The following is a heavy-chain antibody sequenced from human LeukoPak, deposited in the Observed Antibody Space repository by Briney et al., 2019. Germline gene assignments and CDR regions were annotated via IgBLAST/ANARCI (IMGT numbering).Heavy chain of an antibody. Sequence: ASVKVSCKASGYTFTSYGISWVRQAPGQGLEWMGWISAYNGNTNYAQKLQGRVTMTTDTSTSTAYMELRSLRSDDTAVCYCARYSSGWPAVDYWGQGTLVTVSS. J-gene: IGHJ4*02. D-gene: IGHD6-19*01. CDR3: ARYSSGWPAVDY. CDR1: GYTFTSYG. V-gene: IGHV1-18*01. CDR2: ISAYNGNT.